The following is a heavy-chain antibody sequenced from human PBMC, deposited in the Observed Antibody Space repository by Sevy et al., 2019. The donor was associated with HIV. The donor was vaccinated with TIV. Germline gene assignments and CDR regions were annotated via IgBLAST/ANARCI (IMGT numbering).Heavy chain of an antibody. Sequence: SETLSLTCAVSGGSISSGGYSWSWIRQPPGKGLEWIGYIYHSGSTYYNPSLKSRVTISVDRSKNQFSLKLSSVTAAETAVYYCARGPYGSGSYYETSYYYYYMDVWGKGTTVTVSS. CDR2: IYHSGST. CDR3: ARGPYGSGSYYETSYYYYYMDV. J-gene: IGHJ6*03. D-gene: IGHD3-10*01. CDR1: GGSISSGGYS. V-gene: IGHV4-30-2*01.